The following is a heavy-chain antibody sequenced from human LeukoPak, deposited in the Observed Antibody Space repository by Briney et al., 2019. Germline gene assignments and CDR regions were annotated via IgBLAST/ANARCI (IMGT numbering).Heavy chain of an antibody. J-gene: IGHJ4*02. D-gene: IGHD3-22*01. Sequence: GGSLRLSCAGSGFTVTTHYMSWVRQAPGKGLEWVSTLDLGGNTYYTDSVKGRFTVSRDGSKNTLDLHMQSLRDEDTAVYCAAYIVGVPHWGQGALVTVSS. V-gene: IGHV3-53*01. CDR1: GFTVTTHY. CDR2: LDLGGNT. CDR3: AYIVGVPH.